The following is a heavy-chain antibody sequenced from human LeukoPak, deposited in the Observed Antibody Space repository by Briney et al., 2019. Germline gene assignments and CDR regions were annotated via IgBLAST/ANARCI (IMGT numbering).Heavy chain of an antibody. V-gene: IGHV1-2*02. J-gene: IGHJ5*02. Sequence: GASVKVSCKASGYTFTGYYMHWVRQAPGQGLEWMGWINPNSGGTNYAQKFQGRVTMTRDTSISTAYMELSRLRSDDTAVYYRARGLWFGELFGWFDPWGQGTLVTVSS. D-gene: IGHD3-10*01. CDR3: ARGLWFGELFGWFDP. CDR1: GYTFTGYY. CDR2: INPNSGGT.